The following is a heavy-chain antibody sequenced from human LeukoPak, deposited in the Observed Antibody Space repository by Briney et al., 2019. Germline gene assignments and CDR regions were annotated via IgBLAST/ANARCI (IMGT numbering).Heavy chain of an antibody. J-gene: IGHJ3*02. V-gene: IGHV4-30-4*08. Sequence: SETLSLTCTVSGGSITSGDYYWTWIRQLPGKGLEWFGYINHSGSTYYNPSLKSRVTISVDTSKNQFSLKLSSVTAADTAVYYCARLGVTGDLVAFDIWGQGTMVTVSS. CDR1: GGSITSGDYY. D-gene: IGHD7-27*01. CDR3: ARLGVTGDLVAFDI. CDR2: INHSGST.